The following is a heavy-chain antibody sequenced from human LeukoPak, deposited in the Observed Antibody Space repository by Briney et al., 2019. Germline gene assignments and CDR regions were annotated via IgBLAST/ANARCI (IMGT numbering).Heavy chain of an antibody. CDR2: IYHSGST. J-gene: IGHJ4*02. CDR3: ARTYYDILTGYYLDY. Sequence: SQTLSLTCTVSGGSISSGGYYWSWIRQPPGKGLEWIGYIYHSGSTYYNPSLKSRVTISVDTSKNQFSLKLSSVTAADTAVYYCARTYYDILTGYYLDYWGQGTLVTVSS. V-gene: IGHV4-30-2*02. CDR1: GGSISSGGYY. D-gene: IGHD3-9*01.